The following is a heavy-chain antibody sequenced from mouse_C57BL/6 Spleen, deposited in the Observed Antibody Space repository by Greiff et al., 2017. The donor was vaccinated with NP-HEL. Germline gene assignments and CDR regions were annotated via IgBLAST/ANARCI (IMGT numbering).Heavy chain of an antibody. CDR2: INPSNGAT. Sequence: VQLQQPGTELVKPGASVKLSCKASGYTFTSYWMHWVKQRPGQGLEWIGNINPSNGATNYNEKFKNKATLTVDKSSSTAYMQLNSLTSEDSAVYYCARGNYGIYFDYWGQGTTLTVSS. CDR3: ARGNYGIYFDY. CDR1: GYTFTSYW. J-gene: IGHJ2*01. D-gene: IGHD2-1*01. V-gene: IGHV1-53*01.